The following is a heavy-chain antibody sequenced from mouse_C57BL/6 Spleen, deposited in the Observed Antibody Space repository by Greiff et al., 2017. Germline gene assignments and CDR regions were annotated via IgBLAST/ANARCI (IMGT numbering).Heavy chain of an antibody. J-gene: IGHJ4*01. CDR1: GYTFTSYG. CDR3: SRNGITTVVARYAMDY. V-gene: IGHV1-81*01. D-gene: IGHD1-1*01. CDR2: IYPRSGNT. Sequence: VKLMESGAELARPGASVKLSCKASGYTFTSYGISWVKQRTGQGLEWIGEIYPRSGNTYYNEKFKGKATLTAYKSSSTAYMVLRSLTSEDSAVYFCSRNGITTVVARYAMDYWGQGTSVTVSS.